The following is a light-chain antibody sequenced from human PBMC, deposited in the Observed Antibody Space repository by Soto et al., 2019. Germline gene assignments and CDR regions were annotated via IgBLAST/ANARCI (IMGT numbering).Light chain of an antibody. CDR2: YDS. V-gene: IGLV3-21*04. CDR3: QVWDIMTDNYV. J-gene: IGLJ1*01. Sequence: SYELTQSPSVSVAPEKTATITCGGNNIGNKRVHWYRQKPGQAPVLLISYDSDRPSGIPERFSGSNPGNTATLTISRVEAGDEADYYCQVWDIMTDNYVFGSGTKVTVL. CDR1: NIGNKR.